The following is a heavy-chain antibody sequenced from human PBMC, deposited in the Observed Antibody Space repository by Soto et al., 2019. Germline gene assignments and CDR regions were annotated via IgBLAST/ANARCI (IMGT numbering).Heavy chain of an antibody. Sequence: QVQLVQSGAELKRPGASVKVSCKASGYTFTNNDINWVQQATGQGLEWMGWMNPYSGNTGYAQKFQGRVTMTRDNSITTAYMELSSLRSEDTAVYYCVRAPLDYYSADYFDNWGQGTLVTVSS. CDR1: GYTFTNND. D-gene: IGHD2-21*01. J-gene: IGHJ4*02. V-gene: IGHV1-8*01. CDR3: VRAPLDYYSADYFDN. CDR2: MNPYSGNT.